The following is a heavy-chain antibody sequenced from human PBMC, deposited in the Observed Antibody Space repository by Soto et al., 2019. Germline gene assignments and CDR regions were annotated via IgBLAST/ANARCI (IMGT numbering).Heavy chain of an antibody. V-gene: IGHV2-5*02. CDR3: AHMKNAFDI. Sequence: QITLKESGPTLVKPTQTLTLTCTFSGFSLSTIGVGVGWIRQPPGKALEWLALIYWDDDKRYSPSLKSRLTITKDTPKNQVVLTITNMDPVDTATYYCAHMKNAFDIWGQGTMVTVSS. CDR2: IYWDDDK. CDR1: GFSLSTIGVG. J-gene: IGHJ3*02.